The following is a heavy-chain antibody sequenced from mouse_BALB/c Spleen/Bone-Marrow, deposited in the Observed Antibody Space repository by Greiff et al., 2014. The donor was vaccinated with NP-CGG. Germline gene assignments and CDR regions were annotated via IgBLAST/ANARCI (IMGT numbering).Heavy chain of an antibody. Sequence: EVKLVESGGGLVKPGGSLKLSCAASGFTFSDYYMYWVRQTPEKRLEWVATISDGGSYTYYPDSVKGRFTISRDNAKNNLYPQMSSLKSEDTAMYYCARGNYGNYGAMDYWGQGTSVTVSS. D-gene: IGHD2-1*01. J-gene: IGHJ4*01. CDR1: GFTFSDYY. CDR3: ARGNYGNYGAMDY. CDR2: ISDGGSYT. V-gene: IGHV5-4*02.